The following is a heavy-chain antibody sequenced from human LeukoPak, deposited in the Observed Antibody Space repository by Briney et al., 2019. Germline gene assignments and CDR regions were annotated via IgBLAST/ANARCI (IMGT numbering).Heavy chain of an antibody. CDR1: GFNFGDYA. CDR2: ISSSSSYI. J-gene: IGHJ3*02. D-gene: IGHD6-13*01. CDR3: ARDGPDGSSWYCAFDI. Sequence: PGRSLRLSCTASGFNFGDYALSWFRQAPGKGLEWVSSISSSSSYIYYADSVKGRFTISRDNAKNSLYLQMNSLRAEDTAVYYCARDGPDGSSWYCAFDIWGQGTMVTVSS. V-gene: IGHV3-21*01.